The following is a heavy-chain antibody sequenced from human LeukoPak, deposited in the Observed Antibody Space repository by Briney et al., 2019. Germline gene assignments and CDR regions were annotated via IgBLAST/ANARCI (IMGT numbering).Heavy chain of an antibody. CDR1: GGSIISYY. V-gene: IGHV4-59*01. CDR3: ARVALYYDILTGYHTLLYFDY. D-gene: IGHD3-9*01. J-gene: IGHJ4*02. CDR2: IYYSGST. Sequence: PSETLSLTCTVSGGSIISYYWSWIRQPPGKGLEWIGYIYYSGSTNYNPSLKSRVTISVDTSKNQFSLKLSSVTAADTAVYYCARVALYYDILTGYHTLLYFDYWGQGTLVTVSS.